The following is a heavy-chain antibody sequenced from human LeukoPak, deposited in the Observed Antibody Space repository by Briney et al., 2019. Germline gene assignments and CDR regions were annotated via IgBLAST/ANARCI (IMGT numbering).Heavy chain of an antibody. D-gene: IGHD5-12*01. CDR3: ARDGAGYHDAFDI. Sequence: GGSLRLSWAGSGFTFSRYSMNWVRQAPGKGLEWVASFGSDLSFRSVADSLKSRFTISRDNAENSIYLHMNSLRIEDTAVYYCARDGAGYHDAFDIWGQGTMVTVSS. CDR1: GFTFSRYS. V-gene: IGHV3-21*01. J-gene: IGHJ3*02. CDR2: FGSDLSFR.